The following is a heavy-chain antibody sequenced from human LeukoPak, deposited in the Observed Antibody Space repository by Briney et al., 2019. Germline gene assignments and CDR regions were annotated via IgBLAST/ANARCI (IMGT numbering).Heavy chain of an antibody. V-gene: IGHV3-48*01. CDR1: GFTFSNYS. CDR2: ISSSSNTI. D-gene: IGHD3-10*01. J-gene: IGHJ5*02. CDR3: ARDGWFGDYNWFDP. Sequence: GGSLRLSCAASGFTFSNYSMNLVRQAPGKGLEWVSYISSSSNTIYYADSVKGRFTISRDNAKNSLYLQTNSLRAEDTAMYYCARDGWFGDYNWFDPWGQGTLVTVSS.